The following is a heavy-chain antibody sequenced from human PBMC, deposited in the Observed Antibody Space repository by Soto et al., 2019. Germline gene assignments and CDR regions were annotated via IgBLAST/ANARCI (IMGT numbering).Heavy chain of an antibody. CDR1: GYTFTGYY. V-gene: IGHV1-2*04. CDR2: INPNSGGT. Sequence: EASVEVSCKASGYTFTGYYMHWVRQAPGQGLEWMGWINPNSGGTNYAQKFQGWVTMTRDTSISTAYMELSRLRSDDTAVYYCAVNVDTATGLAFDIWGQGTMVTVS. D-gene: IGHD5-18*01. CDR3: AVNVDTATGLAFDI. J-gene: IGHJ3*02.